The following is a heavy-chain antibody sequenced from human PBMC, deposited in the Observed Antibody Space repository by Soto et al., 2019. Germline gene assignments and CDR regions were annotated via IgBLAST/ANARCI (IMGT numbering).Heavy chain of an antibody. D-gene: IGHD4-4*01. CDR2: ISGRGIST. J-gene: IGHJ6*02. CDR1: GFTFSTHP. Sequence: EAQLLESGGGLVQPGGSLRLSCAASGFTFSTHPMSWVRQAPGTRLEWVSGISGRGISTYYTDSVKGPFTISRDNSKNPVFLQMNSLRDEDTAVYCCGKPTVITASYYYYDMDVWGQGTTVTVSS. V-gene: IGHV3-23*01. CDR3: GKPTVITASYYYYDMDV.